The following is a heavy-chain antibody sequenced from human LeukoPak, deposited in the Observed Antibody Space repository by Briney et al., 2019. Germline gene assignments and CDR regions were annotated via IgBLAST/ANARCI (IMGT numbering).Heavy chain of an antibody. CDR1: GFTFSSYG. J-gene: IGHJ3*01. CDR2: ISYDGSNK. D-gene: IGHD2-15*01. V-gene: IGHV3-30*03. Sequence: GGSLRLSCAASGFTFSSYGMHWVRQAPGKGLEWVAVISYDGSNKYYADSVKGRFTISRDNAKNSLYLQMNGLRAEDTALCYCARRKYDCSGGSCYGFAFDLWGQGTMVTVSS. CDR3: ARRKYDCSGGSCYGFAFDL.